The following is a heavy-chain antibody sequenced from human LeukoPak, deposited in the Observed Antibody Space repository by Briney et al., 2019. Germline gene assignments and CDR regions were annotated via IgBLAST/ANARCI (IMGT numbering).Heavy chain of an antibody. V-gene: IGHV3-23*01. Sequence: GGSLRLSCAASGFTITSYPMRWVRQAPRKGLEWVSTIGTYGTPFYSNSVKGRFAISRDSPKNTLYLQMDSLRDDDTAVYYCAKGSGYYYEYWAQGTLVTVSS. D-gene: IGHD1-14*01. CDR2: IGTYGTP. J-gene: IGHJ4*02. CDR3: AKGSGYYYEY. CDR1: GFTITSYP.